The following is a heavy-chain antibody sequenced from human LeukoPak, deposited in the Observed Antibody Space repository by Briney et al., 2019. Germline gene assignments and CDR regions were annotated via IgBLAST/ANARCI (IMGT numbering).Heavy chain of an antibody. Sequence: PGGSLRLSCAASRFTFSGYAMSWVRQAPGKGLEWVANIKRDGSEKYYVDSVKGRFTISRDNAKNSLYLQMNSLRAEDTAVYYCARDRGYDLWGQGTLVTVSS. D-gene: IGHD3-3*01. J-gene: IGHJ4*02. CDR1: RFTFSGYA. CDR2: IKRDGSEK. V-gene: IGHV3-7*01. CDR3: ARDRGYDL.